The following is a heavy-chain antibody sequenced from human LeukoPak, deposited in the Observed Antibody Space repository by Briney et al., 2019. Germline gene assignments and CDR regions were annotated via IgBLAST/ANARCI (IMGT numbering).Heavy chain of an antibody. CDR1: GFPFSVYE. CDR2: ISPSGSTK. CDR3: TKLAVASADS. Sequence: PGGSLRLSCAVSGFPFSVYEMNWVRQAPGKGLEWVSNISPSGSTKYYADSVKGRFTVSRDNAKNSLYLQMNSLRAGDTGVYYCTKLAVASADSWGQGTLVTVSS. V-gene: IGHV3-48*03. D-gene: IGHD6-19*01. J-gene: IGHJ4*02.